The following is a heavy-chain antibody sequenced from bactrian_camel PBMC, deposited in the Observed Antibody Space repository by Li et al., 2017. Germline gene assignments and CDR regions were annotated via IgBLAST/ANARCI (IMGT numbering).Heavy chain of an antibody. CDR3: AAAKGLPDLLRGGYLSARSYNY. CDR2: IPVVGPA. CDR1: GYTVGDGC. V-gene: IGHV3S53*01. Sequence: HVQLVESGGGSVQPGGSLRLSCRVSGYTVGDGCMAWFRQAPGKAREGVAWIPVVGPASYADSVKGRFTASKDSTKNTMILQMNSLKPEDTAIYYCAAAKGLPDLLRGGYLSARSYNYWCRGTQVTVS. J-gene: IGHJ4*01. D-gene: IGHD3*01.